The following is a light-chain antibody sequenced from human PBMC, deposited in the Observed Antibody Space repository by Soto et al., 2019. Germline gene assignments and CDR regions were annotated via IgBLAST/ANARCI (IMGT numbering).Light chain of an antibody. V-gene: IGLV2-8*01. J-gene: IGLJ1*01. CDR3: SSFKGTNSFV. CDR2: EVS. CDR1: YSEIGAYNY. Sequence: QSALTQPPSASGSPGQSVTISCTGNYSEIGAYNYVSWYQQRPGEAPKLIIYEVSKRPSGGPDRILAYKCGKTAYLTVSGVQADDEANYYCSSFKGTNSFVFGTGTKVT.